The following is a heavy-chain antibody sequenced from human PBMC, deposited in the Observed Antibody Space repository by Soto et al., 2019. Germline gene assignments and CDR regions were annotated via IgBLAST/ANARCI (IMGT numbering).Heavy chain of an antibody. D-gene: IGHD2-2*01. CDR1: GFTFSSYA. V-gene: IGHV3-23*01. Sequence: PGWSLRLSCAASGFTFSSYAMSWVRQVPGKGLEWVSAISGSGGSTYYADSVKGRFTISRDNSKNTLYLQMNSLRAEDTAVYYCAKDCGCTRSYYYYGMDVCGQGTTVTV. CDR2: ISGSGGST. CDR3: AKDCGCTRSYYYYGMDV. J-gene: IGHJ6*02.